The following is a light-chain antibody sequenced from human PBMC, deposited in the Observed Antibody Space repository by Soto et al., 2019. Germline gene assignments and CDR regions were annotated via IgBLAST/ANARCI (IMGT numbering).Light chain of an antibody. CDR3: SSFAGSNNVPHV. CDR1: SSDVGAYDY. CDR2: EIN. J-gene: IGLJ1*01. V-gene: IGLV2-8*01. Sequence: QSVLTQPPSASGSPGQSVTISCTGTSSDVGAYDYVSWYQQHPGKAPKLMIYEINKRPSGVPDRFSGSKSGNTASLTVSGLQAEDESDYYCSSFAGSNNVPHVFGTGTKLTVL.